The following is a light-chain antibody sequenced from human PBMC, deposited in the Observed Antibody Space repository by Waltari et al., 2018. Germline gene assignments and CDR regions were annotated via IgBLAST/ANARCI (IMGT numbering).Light chain of an antibody. Sequence: SYVLTQPPSVSVAPGQTARITCGGNNIGSKSVHWYQQKPGQAPVLVVYDDSDRPSGIPGRFSGSNSGNTATLTISRVEAGDEADYYCQVWDSSSDRWVFGGGTKLTVL. CDR1: NIGSKS. J-gene: IGLJ3*02. CDR2: DDS. V-gene: IGLV3-21*02. CDR3: QVWDSSSDRWV.